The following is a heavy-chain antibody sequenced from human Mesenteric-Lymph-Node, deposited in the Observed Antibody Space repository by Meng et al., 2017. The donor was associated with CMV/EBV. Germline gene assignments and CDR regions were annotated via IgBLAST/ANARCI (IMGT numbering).Heavy chain of an antibody. CDR2: INAGNGNT. CDR1: YTFTSYA. CDR3: ARLHYYGSGSSYWYFDL. V-gene: IGHV1-3*01. Sequence: YTFTSYAMHWVRQAPGQRLEWMGWINAGNGNTKYSQKFQGRVTITRDTSASTAYMELSSLRSEDTAVYYCARLHYYGSGSSYWYFDLWGRGTPVTVSS. D-gene: IGHD3-10*01. J-gene: IGHJ2*01.